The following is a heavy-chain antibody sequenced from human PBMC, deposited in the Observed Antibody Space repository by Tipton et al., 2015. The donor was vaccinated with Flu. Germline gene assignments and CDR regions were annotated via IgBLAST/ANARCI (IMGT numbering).Heavy chain of an antibody. J-gene: IGHJ6*02. Sequence: TLSLTCNVSGDSISRGDYYWSWVRQPPGKGLEWIGYIYSSGYTFYKPSLNSRVTISMDTSKNQFSLRLDSVIAADTAVYYCVKLTIFGDGTCNHFAMDVWGQGTTVTVSS. CDR1: GDSISRGDYY. V-gene: IGHV4-30-4*01. CDR3: VKLTIFGDGTCNHFAMDV. D-gene: IGHD3-3*01. CDR2: IYSSGYT.